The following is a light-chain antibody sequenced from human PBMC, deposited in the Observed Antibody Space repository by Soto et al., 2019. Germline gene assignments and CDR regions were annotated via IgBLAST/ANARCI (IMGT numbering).Light chain of an antibody. J-gene: IGKJ1*01. CDR2: AVS. V-gene: IGKV3-20*01. Sequence: EIMLTQSPGTLSLSPGEGATLSCRASQNVSSNLAWYQQKPGQAPRLLLYAVSSRSTGIPDRFSGSGSGTDFTLTINRLEPEDFAVYYCQQYSRSPPTFGQGTKVEIK. CDR3: QQYSRSPPT. CDR1: QNVSSN.